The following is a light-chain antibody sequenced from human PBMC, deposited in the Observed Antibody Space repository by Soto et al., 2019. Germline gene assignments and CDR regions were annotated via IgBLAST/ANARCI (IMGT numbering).Light chain of an antibody. CDR1: QSVSSY. CDR3: QQRSNWPPT. V-gene: IGKV3-11*01. Sequence: EIVLTQSPATLSLSPGERATLSCRASQSVSSYLAWYQQKPGQAPRLLIYDASNRATGIPSRFSGSGSGTHFTLTISSLDPEDCAVYYCQQRSNWPPTFGGGTKVEIK. CDR2: DAS. J-gene: IGKJ4*01.